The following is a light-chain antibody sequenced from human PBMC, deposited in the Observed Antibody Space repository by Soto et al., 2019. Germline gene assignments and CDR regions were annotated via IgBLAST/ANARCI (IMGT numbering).Light chain of an antibody. CDR2: GAT. Sequence: EMVMTQSPATLSVSPGERATLSGRASQSISSSLAWYQHKTGQAPRLLIHGATTRATGIPDRFSGSGSGTEFALTISSLQTEDCAVYYCQQYSDWPPLTFGGGTKVDIK. J-gene: IGKJ4*01. V-gene: IGKV3-15*01. CDR1: QSISSS. CDR3: QQYSDWPPLT.